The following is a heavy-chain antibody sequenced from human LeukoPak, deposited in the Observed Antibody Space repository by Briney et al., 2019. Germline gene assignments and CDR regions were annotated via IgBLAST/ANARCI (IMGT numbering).Heavy chain of an antibody. CDR1: GGSISSGSCY. D-gene: IGHD3-9*01. CDR3: ARGRVGYFDWLSVYYYYMDV. J-gene: IGHJ6*03. Sequence: SETLSLTCTVSGGSISSGSCYWSWIRQPAGKGLECIGSINTSGSNNYNPSLKSRVTISINKSKNHFSLKLSSVTAADTAVYYCARGRVGYFDWLSVYYYYMDVWGKGTTVTISS. V-gene: IGHV4-61*02. CDR2: INTSGSN.